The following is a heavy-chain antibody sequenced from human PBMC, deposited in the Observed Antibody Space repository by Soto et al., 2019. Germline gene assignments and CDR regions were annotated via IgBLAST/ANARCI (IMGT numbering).Heavy chain of an antibody. D-gene: IGHD6-19*01. V-gene: IGHV4-59*01. CDR3: ARGGSSAWHNWFDP. CDR1: GGSISSFY. CDR2: IYYTGST. Sequence: LSLTCTVSGGSISSFYWSWIRQPPGKGLEWIGYIYYTGSTNYNPSLKSRVTMSVDTSKNELSLKLSSVTAADTAVYYCARGGSSAWHNWFDPWGQGTLVTVSS. J-gene: IGHJ5*02.